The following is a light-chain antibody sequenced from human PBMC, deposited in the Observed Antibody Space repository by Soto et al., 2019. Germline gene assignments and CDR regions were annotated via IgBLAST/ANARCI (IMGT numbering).Light chain of an antibody. Sequence: DIQMTQSPSSLSASVGDRVTITCRASQTIARSLNWYQQKPGKAPKLLIYAASNLQRGVPSRFSGSGSRTDFTLTISSLQPEDFATYYCQQSYTTPLTLGPGTKVDIK. V-gene: IGKV1-39*01. CDR2: AAS. CDR1: QTIARS. CDR3: QQSYTTPLT. J-gene: IGKJ3*01.